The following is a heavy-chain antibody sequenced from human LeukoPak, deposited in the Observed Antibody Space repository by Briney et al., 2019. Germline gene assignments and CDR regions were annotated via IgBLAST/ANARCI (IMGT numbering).Heavy chain of an antibody. V-gene: IGHV3-33*01. CDR3: ARDQLVEYYFDY. CDR1: GFTFSSYG. J-gene: IGHJ4*02. CDR2: IWYDGSNK. D-gene: IGHD1-1*01. Sequence: GGSLRLSCAASGFTFSSYGMHWVRQAPGKGLEWVAVIWYDGSNKYYADSVKGRFTISRDNSKNTLYLQMNSLRAEDTAVYYCARDQLVEYYFDYWGQGTLVTVSS.